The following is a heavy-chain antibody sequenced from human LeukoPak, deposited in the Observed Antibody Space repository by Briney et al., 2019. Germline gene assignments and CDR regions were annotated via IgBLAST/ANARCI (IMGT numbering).Heavy chain of an antibody. D-gene: IGHD6-13*01. CDR3: ARTKQRQVPKSWFDP. CDR2: INHSGST. J-gene: IGHJ5*02. V-gene: IGHV4-34*01. CDR1: GGSFSGYY. Sequence: TSETLSLACAVYGGSFSGYYWSWIRQPPGKGLEWIGEINHSGSTNYNPSLKSRVTISVDTSKNQFSLKLSSVTAADTAVYYCARTKQRQVPKSWFDPWGQGTLVTVSS.